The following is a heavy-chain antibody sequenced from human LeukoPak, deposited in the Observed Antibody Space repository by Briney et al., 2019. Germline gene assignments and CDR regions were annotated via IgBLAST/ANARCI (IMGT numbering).Heavy chain of an antibody. CDR1: GFTFSSYA. V-gene: IGHV3-23*01. J-gene: IGHJ6*03. CDR2: ISGSGSRT. D-gene: IGHD3-16*01. Sequence: PGGSLRLSCATSGFTFSSYAMSWVRQAPGKGLEWISVISGSGSRTYDADSVKGRFTISRDNSKNMLDLQMNTLRADDTAVYYCARRDYDTHRWDYYYMDVWGKGTTVTVSS. CDR3: ARRDYDTHRWDYYYMDV.